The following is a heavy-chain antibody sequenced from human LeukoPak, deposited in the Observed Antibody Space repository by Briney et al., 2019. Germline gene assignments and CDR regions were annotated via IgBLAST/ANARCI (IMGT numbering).Heavy chain of an antibody. D-gene: IGHD3-22*01. CDR2: ISAYNGNT. CDR3: ARELDYYDSSGYWGPPDY. Sequence: ASVKVSCKASGYTFTSYGISWVRQAPGQGLEWMGWISAYNGNTNYAQKLQGRVTMTTDTSTSTAYMELRSLRSDDTAVYYCARELDYYDSSGYWGPPDYRGQGTLVTVSS. V-gene: IGHV1-18*01. CDR1: GYTFTSYG. J-gene: IGHJ4*02.